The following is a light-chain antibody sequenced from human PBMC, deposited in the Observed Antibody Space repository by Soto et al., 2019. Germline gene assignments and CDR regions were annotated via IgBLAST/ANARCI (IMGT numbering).Light chain of an antibody. J-gene: IGLJ2*01. CDR2: EGS. V-gene: IGLV2-23*01. CDR3: SSFVGGSNVV. CDR1: SSDLGTDYL. Sequence: QSALTQPASVSGSPGQSITISCTGTSSDLGTDYLVSWHQQHPGKAPKLLIYEGSQRPSGVFNRFSASKSGNTASLTISGLQAEDEGDYYCSSFVGGSNVVFGGGTKLTVL.